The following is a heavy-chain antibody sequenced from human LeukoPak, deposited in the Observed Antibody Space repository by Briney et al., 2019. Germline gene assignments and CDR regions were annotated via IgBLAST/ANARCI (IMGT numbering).Heavy chain of an antibody. Sequence: GGSLRLSCAASGFTFSSYAMSWVRQAPGKGLEWVSITVAGYSETHYADSVRGRFTISRDDSSNTLSLEMNRLRADDTGTYYCVKDFCRGGNCPFPFFDSWGQGTVVTVSS. CDR2: TVAGYSET. CDR1: GFTFSSYA. D-gene: IGHD4-23*01. V-gene: IGHV3-23*01. CDR3: VKDFCRGGNCPFPFFDS. J-gene: IGHJ4*02.